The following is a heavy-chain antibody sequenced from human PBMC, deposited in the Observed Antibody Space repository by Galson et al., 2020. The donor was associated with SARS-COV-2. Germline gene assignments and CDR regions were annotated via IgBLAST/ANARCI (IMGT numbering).Heavy chain of an antibody. J-gene: IGHJ1*01. CDR1: GGSISSGDYY. CDR2: INNIGTT. V-gene: IGHV4-30-4*01. CDR3: ARDSYKSNFQE. D-gene: IGHD1-20*01. Sequence: ASETLSLTCTVSGGSISSGDYYWNWIRQPPGEGLEWIGSINNIGTTFYTPSLESRVTISMDTSKNHFSLKLSSVTAADTAVYYCARDSYKSNFQEWGQGSLVTVSS.